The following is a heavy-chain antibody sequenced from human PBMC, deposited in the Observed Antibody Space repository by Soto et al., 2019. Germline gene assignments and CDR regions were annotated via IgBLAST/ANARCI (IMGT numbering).Heavy chain of an antibody. Sequence: GGSLRLSCAASGFTFSSYGMHWVRQAPCKGLEWVAVISYDGSNKYYADSVKGRFTISRDNSKNTLYLQMNSLRAEDTAVYYCARTRWSPKGYCYDIFSSGAFDIWGQGTMVTVSS. CDR3: ARTRWSPKGYCYDIFSSGAFDI. CDR2: ISYDGSNK. V-gene: IGHV3-30*03. D-gene: IGHD3-22*01. CDR1: GFTFSSYG. J-gene: IGHJ3*02.